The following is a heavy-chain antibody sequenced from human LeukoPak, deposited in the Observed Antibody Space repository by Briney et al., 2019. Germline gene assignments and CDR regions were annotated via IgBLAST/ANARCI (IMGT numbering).Heavy chain of an antibody. D-gene: IGHD3-10*01. CDR3: AKDKSGGYFDY. CDR2: ISYDGSNK. Sequence: GGSLRLSGAASGFTFSSYGMPWVRQAPGKGLKGLAVISYDGSNKYYADSVKGRFTISRDNSKNTLYLQMNSLRAEDTAVYYCAKDKSGGYFDYWGQGTLVTVSS. V-gene: IGHV3-30*18. CDR1: GFTFSSYG. J-gene: IGHJ4*02.